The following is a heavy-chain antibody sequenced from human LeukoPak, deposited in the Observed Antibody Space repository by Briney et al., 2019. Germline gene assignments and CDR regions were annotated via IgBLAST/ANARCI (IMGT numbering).Heavy chain of an antibody. J-gene: IGHJ4*02. CDR1: GFTISTYW. D-gene: IGHD2-15*01. CDR2: INSDGSKK. V-gene: IGHV3-74*01. Sequence: GGSLRLSCAASGFTISTYWMHWVRQAPGKGLVWVSSINSDGSKKDYAGSVKGRFTISRDNAKNTVYLQMNSLRVEDTAVYYCAKERFIFVVARTDYWGQGTLVTVSS. CDR3: AKERFIFVVARTDY.